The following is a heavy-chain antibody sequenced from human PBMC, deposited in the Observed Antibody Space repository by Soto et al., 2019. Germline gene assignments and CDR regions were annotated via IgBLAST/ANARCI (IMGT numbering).Heavy chain of an antibody. Sequence: LSLTCAASGFTFSSYSMNWVRQAPGKGLEWVSSISSSSSYIYYADSVKGRFTISRDNAKNSLYLQMNSLRAEDTAVYYCARTLDYGDYVAHAFDIWGQGTMVTVSS. J-gene: IGHJ3*02. CDR1: GFTFSSYS. CDR2: ISSSSSYI. CDR3: ARTLDYGDYVAHAFDI. V-gene: IGHV3-21*01. D-gene: IGHD4-17*01.